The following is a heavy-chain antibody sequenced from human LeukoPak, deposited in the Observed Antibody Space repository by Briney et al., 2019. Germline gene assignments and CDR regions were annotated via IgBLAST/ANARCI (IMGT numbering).Heavy chain of an antibody. J-gene: IGHJ4*02. CDR3: ARASYYYGSGSYYFDY. CDR2: ISSSGSTI. D-gene: IGHD3-10*01. V-gene: IGHV3-11*01. Sequence: GGSLRLSCAASGFTFNYYYMTWIRQAPGKGLEWVSYISSSGSTIYYADSVKGRFTISRDNAKNSLYLQMNSLRAEDTAVYYCARASYYYGSGSYYFDYWGQGTLVTVSS. CDR1: GFTFNYYY.